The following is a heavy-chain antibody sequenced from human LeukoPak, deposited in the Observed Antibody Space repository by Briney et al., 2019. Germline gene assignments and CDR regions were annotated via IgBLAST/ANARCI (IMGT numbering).Heavy chain of an antibody. CDR1: GGTFSSYA. CDR3: ARGSKWLGLDY. D-gene: IGHD6-19*01. V-gene: IGHV1-69*13. J-gene: IGHJ4*02. Sequence: ASVKVSCKASGGTFSSYAISWVRQAPGQGLEWMGGIIPIFGTANYAQKFQGRVTITADESTSTAYMELRSLRSDDTAVYYCARGSKWLGLDYWGQGTLVTVSS. CDR2: IIPIFGTA.